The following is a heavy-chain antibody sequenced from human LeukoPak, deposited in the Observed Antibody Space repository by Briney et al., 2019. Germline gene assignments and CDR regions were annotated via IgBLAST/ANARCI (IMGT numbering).Heavy chain of an antibody. Sequence: GGSLRLSCVASGFTFSSYFWMHWVRQAPGKGLVWVSRIRSDGGSSTYADSVKGRFTISRDNAKNTLYLQMNTLRAEDTAVYYCVRDLDLGGYSSFVSWGQGTLVTVSS. D-gene: IGHD4-23*01. CDR2: IRSDGGSS. V-gene: IGHV3-74*01. CDR1: GFTFSSYFW. CDR3: VRDLDLGGYSSFVS. J-gene: IGHJ4*02.